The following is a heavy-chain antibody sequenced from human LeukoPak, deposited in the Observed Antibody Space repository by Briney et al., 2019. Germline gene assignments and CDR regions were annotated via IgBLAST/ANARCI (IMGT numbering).Heavy chain of an antibody. Sequence: GGSLRLSCAASAFTFSRSAMSWVRQAPGKGLEWVSVISGGGGITNYADSVKGRFTISRDNSNNTLSLQMNSLRAEDTAVYYCTRGAQVHTLRENGFDPWGQGTLVTVSS. D-gene: IGHD2/OR15-2a*01. CDR3: TRGAQVHTLRENGFDP. CDR1: AFTFSRSA. CDR2: ISGGGGIT. V-gene: IGHV3-23*01. J-gene: IGHJ5*02.